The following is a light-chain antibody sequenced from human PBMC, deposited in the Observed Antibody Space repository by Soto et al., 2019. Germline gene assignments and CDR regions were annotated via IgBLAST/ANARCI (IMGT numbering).Light chain of an antibody. J-gene: IGKJ1*01. V-gene: IGKV2-28*01. CDR3: MQALQTPPT. Sequence: DIVMTQSPLSLPVTPGEPASISCRSSQSLLHSNGYNYLDWYLQKPGQSPQLLIYLGSNRASGVPDRFSGSGSGTDVTLKISRVEAEDVGLYYCMQALQTPPTFGQGTKVEIK. CDR2: LGS. CDR1: QSLLHSNGYNY.